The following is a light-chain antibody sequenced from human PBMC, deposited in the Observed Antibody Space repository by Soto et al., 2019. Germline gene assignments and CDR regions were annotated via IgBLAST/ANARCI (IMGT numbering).Light chain of an antibody. CDR3: MQGTHWPPYT. V-gene: IGKV3-15*01. CDR1: QSVSNN. J-gene: IGKJ2*01. Sequence: EIVMTQSPATLSVSPGERATLSCRASQSVSNNLAWYQQKPGQAPRLLIYGASTRATGIPARFSGSGSGTDFTLKISRVEAEDVGVYYCMQGTHWPPYTFGQGTKLEIK. CDR2: GAS.